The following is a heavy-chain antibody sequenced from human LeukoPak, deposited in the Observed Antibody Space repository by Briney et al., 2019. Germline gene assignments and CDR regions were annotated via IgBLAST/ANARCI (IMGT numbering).Heavy chain of an antibody. V-gene: IGHV3-30*03. Sequence: GGSLRLSCTASGFTFSSYGMHWVRQAPGKGLEWVAVISYDGSNKYYADSVKGRFTISRNNSKNTLYVQMNSLRAEDTAVYYCARDPVKFWSGHDYWGQGTLVTVSS. J-gene: IGHJ4*02. CDR2: ISYDGSNK. D-gene: IGHD3-3*01. CDR3: ARDPVKFWSGHDY. CDR1: GFTFSSYG.